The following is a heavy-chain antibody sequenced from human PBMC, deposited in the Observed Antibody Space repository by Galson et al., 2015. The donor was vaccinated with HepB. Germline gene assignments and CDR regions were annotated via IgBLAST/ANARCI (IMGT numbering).Heavy chain of an antibody. CDR1: GDSVSSNSAA. V-gene: IGHV6-1*01. Sequence: SAISGDSVSSNSAAWNWIRQSPSRGLEWLGRTYYMSKWYNDYAVSVKSRITINPDTSKNQFSLQLNSVTPEDTAVYYCARTNWNYWYFDLWGRGTLVTVSS. CDR2: TYYMSKWYN. J-gene: IGHJ2*01. CDR3: ARTNWNYWYFDL. D-gene: IGHD1-20*01.